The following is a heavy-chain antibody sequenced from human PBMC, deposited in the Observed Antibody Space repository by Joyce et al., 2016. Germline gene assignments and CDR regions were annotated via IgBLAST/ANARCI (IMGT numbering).Heavy chain of an antibody. Sequence: EVQVLESGGGLVQPGGSLRLSCAASELTFSSYAMTWVRQGPGKGLEWVSAISGSGGSTHYADSVKGRFTISRYNSKNTLYLQMNSLRAEDTAIYYCAKLLYAQYYYGMDVWGQGTTVTVSS. CDR3: AKLLYAQYYYGMDV. CDR2: ISGSGGST. CDR1: ELTFSSYA. D-gene: IGHD2/OR15-2a*01. J-gene: IGHJ6*02. V-gene: IGHV3-23*01.